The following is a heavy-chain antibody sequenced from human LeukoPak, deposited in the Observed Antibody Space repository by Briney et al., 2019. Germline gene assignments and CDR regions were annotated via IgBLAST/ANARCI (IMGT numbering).Heavy chain of an antibody. CDR3: ARGGTHLTFPV. V-gene: IGHV4-39*07. J-gene: IGHJ4*02. Sequence: KPSETLSLTCTVSGGSISSNNYFWGWIRQPPGKGLEWIGSIFYSGITYSNPSLKSRVTISVDTSKNQFSLKLTSVTAGDTAVYYCARGGTHLTFPVWGQGTLVTVSS. CDR1: GGSISSNNYF. CDR2: IFYSGIT. D-gene: IGHD3-16*01.